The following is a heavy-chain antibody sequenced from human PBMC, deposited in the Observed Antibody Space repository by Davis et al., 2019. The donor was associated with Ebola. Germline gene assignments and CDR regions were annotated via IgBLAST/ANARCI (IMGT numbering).Heavy chain of an antibody. CDR3: ARDKGLSTPLDY. J-gene: IGHJ4*02. CDR1: GFTFSNYW. CDR2: IDSAGSST. V-gene: IGHV3-74*03. Sequence: PGGSLRLSCAASGFTFSNYWIHWVRHGPGKGLEWVSRIDSAGSSTEYAASVRGRFTVSRDNAKNTVILQMNSLRAEDTAVYYCARDKGLSTPLDYWGQGALVTVSS. D-gene: IGHD2-15*01.